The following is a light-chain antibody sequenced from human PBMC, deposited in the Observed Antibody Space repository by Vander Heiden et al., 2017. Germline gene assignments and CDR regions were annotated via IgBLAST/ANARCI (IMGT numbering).Light chain of an antibody. CDR3: QQCDSTPFT. CDR1: QSVNSN. Sequence: DIQMTQSPSSLSASVGDSVTITCRATQSVNSNLNWYQQKPGKAPNLLIYAASIMKSGVASRFSGRVSGTDFALTISNLQPEDFATYFCQQCDSTPFTFGQGTKLEIK. J-gene: IGKJ2*01. CDR2: AAS. V-gene: IGKV1-39*01.